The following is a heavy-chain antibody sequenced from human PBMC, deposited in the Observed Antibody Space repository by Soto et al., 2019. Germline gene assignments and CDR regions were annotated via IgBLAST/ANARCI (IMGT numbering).Heavy chain of an antibody. CDR3: ARATKKRILYYYMDV. CDR1: GGSFSGYY. J-gene: IGHJ6*03. D-gene: IGHD2-15*01. Sequence: PSETLSLTCAVYGGSFSGYYWSWIRQPPGKGLEWIEEINHSGSTNYNPSLKSRVTISVDTSKNQFSLKLSSVTAADTAVYYCARATKKRILYYYMDVWGKGTTVTVSS. CDR2: INHSGST. V-gene: IGHV4-34*01.